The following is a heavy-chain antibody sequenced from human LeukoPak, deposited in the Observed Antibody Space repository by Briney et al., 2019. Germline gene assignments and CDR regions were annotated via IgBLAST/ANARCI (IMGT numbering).Heavy chain of an antibody. CDR1: GDAITSGSYY. CDR3: ARIHTSSWFGFDY. CDR2: IYPSGTT. J-gene: IGHJ4*02. Sequence: SETLSLTCTVSGDAITSGSYYWNWIRQPAGKGLEWIGRIYPSGTTDYNPSLKGRVTISIDSSSNQFSLKLTSVTAADTAVYYCARIHTSSWFGFDYWGQGTLVTVSS. D-gene: IGHD6-13*01. V-gene: IGHV4-61*02.